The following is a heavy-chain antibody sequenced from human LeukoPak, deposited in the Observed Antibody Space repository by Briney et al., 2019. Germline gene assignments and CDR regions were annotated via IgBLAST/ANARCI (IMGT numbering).Heavy chain of an antibody. CDR3: AGLVGRYSSGLYYYYFDY. D-gene: IGHD3-22*01. V-gene: IGHV4-4*02. CDR2: MYLSGTT. J-gene: IGHJ4*02. Sequence: SETLSLTCTVPGDSLNSLDLWSWVRQPPGKGLEWIGEMYLSGTTHSNPSVKSRVTISIDKSKNQFFLNLSSVTAADTAVYYCAGLVGRYSSGLYYYYFDYWGQGTLVTVSS. CDR1: GDSLNSLDL.